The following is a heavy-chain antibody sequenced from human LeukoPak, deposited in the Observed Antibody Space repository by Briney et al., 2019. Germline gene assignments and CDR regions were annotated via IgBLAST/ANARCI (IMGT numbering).Heavy chain of an antibody. CDR3: ARGHSIEPYYYYYYMDV. CDR2: IYHSGST. V-gene: IGHV4-38-2*02. J-gene: IGHJ6*03. CDR1: GYSISSGYY. D-gene: IGHD4-11*01. Sequence: SETLSLTCTVSGYSISSGYYWGWIRQPPGKGLEWIGSIYHSGSTYYNPSLKSRVTISVDTSKNQFSLKLRSVTAADTAVYYCARGHSIEPYYYYYYMDVWGKGTTVTVSS.